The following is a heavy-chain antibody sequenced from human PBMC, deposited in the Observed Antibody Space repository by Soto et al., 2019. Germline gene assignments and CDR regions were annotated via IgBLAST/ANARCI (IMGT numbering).Heavy chain of an antibody. V-gene: IGHV1-69*06. D-gene: IGHD2-2*01. CDR3: ARDSMRDLPPNYYGMDV. CDR1: GGTFSTYS. J-gene: IGHJ6*02. CDR2: TTPIFGTQ. Sequence: QVQLVQSGAEVKKPGSSVKVSCKASGGTFSTYSISWVRQAPGQGLEWMGGTTPIFGTQNYAQKFQGRVTITADKATSSVYMELSNLRSEDTAVYYCARDSMRDLPPNYYGMDVWGQGTTVTVSS.